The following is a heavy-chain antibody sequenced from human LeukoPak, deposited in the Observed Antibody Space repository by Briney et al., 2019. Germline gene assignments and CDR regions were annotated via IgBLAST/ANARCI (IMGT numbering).Heavy chain of an antibody. Sequence: GGSLRLSCAASGFTFSSYSMNWVRQAPGKGLEWVSSISSSSSYIYYADSVKGRFTISRDNAKNSLYLQMNSLRAEDTAVYYCARVVSSGWYVLAESGLGYWGQGTLVTVSS. CDR2: ISSSSSYI. CDR3: ARVVSSGWYVLAESGLGY. CDR1: GFTFSSYS. J-gene: IGHJ4*02. V-gene: IGHV3-21*01. D-gene: IGHD6-19*01.